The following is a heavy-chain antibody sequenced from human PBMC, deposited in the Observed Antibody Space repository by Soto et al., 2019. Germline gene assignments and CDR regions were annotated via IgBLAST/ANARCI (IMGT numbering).Heavy chain of an antibody. CDR2: IGTTVTTI. V-gene: IGHV3-48*03. D-gene: IGHD3-16*01. CDR3: ARKGRYGWFDP. Sequence: GGSLRLSCTASGFTFSSYEMNWVRQAPGKGLEWVSDIGTTVTTIYYADSVKGRFTISRDNAKNSLYLQMNSLRAEDTAIYYCARKGRYGWFDPWGQGTLVTVS. CDR1: GFTFSSYE. J-gene: IGHJ5*02.